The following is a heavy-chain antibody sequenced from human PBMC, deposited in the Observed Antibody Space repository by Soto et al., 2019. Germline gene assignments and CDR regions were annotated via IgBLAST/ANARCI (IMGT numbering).Heavy chain of an antibody. J-gene: IGHJ6*04. CDR3: PRHRDMVVELAAGFGMDV. CDR1: GVTLSKYG. Sequence: SVKVSCKAFGVTLSKYGISWVRQAPGQGLDSMRPSIPISGTANSARKFQDRVPLTSDIASTRTYWGLSSLRSDDTAAYYCPRHRDMVVELAAGFGMDVWHRGTTVPV. V-gene: IGHV1-69*06. D-gene: IGHD2-15*01. CDR2: SIPISGTA.